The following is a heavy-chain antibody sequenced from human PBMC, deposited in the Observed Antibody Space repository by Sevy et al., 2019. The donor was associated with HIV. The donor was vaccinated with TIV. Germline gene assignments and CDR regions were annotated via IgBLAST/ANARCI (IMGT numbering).Heavy chain of an antibody. Sequence: GGGLRLSCAASIFTFNIYGMQWVRQAPGKGLEWVAYMRKDGLTTYYADSVKGRFTISRDSSKNTLYLQMNSLRTEDAALYYCTRETTYYDASGPVPGDIWGQGTMVTVSS. V-gene: IGHV3-30*02. CDR2: MRKDGLTT. J-gene: IGHJ3*02. CDR1: IFTFNIYG. D-gene: IGHD3-16*01. CDR3: TRETTYYDASGPVPGDI.